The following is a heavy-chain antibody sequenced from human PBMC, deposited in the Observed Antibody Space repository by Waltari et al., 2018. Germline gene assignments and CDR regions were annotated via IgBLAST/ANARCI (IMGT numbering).Heavy chain of an antibody. CDR3: AKGCSSGGALDY. J-gene: IGHJ4*02. D-gene: IGHD2-2*01. Sequence: EVQLVESGGGLVKPGGSLRLSCAASGFTFSSSSMNWVRQAPGKGLEWVSSISSSSSYIYYADSVKGRFTISRDNAKNSLYLQMNSLRAEDTAVYYCAKGCSSGGALDYWGQGTLVTVSS. CDR1: GFTFSSSS. V-gene: IGHV3-21*01. CDR2: ISSSSSYI.